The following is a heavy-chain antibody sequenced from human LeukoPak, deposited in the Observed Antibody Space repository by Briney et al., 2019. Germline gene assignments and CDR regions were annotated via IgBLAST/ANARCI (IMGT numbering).Heavy chain of an antibody. D-gene: IGHD2-2*01. CDR2: IHDDGGF. CDR1: GVSITYSNW. V-gene: IGHV4-4*02. CDR3: ARDLGYQLLY. Sequence: SETLSLTCAVSGVSITYSNWGGWVGRPPGKGRGWIGEIHDDGGFHCNPLLKGRVAMSMDRSQNQFSLRLSSVTAADTAVYYCARDLGYQLLYWGQGIQVTVSS. J-gene: IGHJ4*02.